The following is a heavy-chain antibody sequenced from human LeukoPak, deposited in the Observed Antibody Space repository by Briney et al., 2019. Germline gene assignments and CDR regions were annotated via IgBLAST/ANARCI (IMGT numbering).Heavy chain of an antibody. CDR3: ATGGPYSSLAWGVGNAFDI. D-gene: IGHD6-13*01. V-gene: IGHV4-34*01. J-gene: IGHJ3*02. Sequence: SETLPLTCAVYGGSFSGYYWSWIRQPPGKGLEWIGEINHSGSTNYNPSLKSRVTISVDTSKNQFSLKLSSVTAADTAVYYCATGGPYSSLAWGVGNAFDIWGQGTMVTVSS. CDR2: INHSGST. CDR1: GGSFSGYY.